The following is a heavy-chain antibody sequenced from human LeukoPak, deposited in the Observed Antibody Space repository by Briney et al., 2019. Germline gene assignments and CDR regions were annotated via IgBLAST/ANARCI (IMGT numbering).Heavy chain of an antibody. Sequence: ASVKVSCKPSGYTFTSFGISWVRRAPGQGLEWRGWIGAYNGDTNYAQKFQGRVTMTTDTSTSTAYMDLRSLRSDDTAVYYCTRDHCSGDNCPSFDYWGQGTLVTVSS. D-gene: IGHD2-15*01. CDR2: IGAYNGDT. CDR3: TRDHCSGDNCPSFDY. V-gene: IGHV1-18*04. J-gene: IGHJ4*02. CDR1: GYTFTSFG.